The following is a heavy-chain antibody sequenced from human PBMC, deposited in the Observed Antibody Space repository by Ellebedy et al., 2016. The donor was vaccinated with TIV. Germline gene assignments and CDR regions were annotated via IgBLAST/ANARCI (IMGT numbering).Heavy chain of an antibody. V-gene: IGHV3-30*02. CDR2: VQWGGSIK. CDR3: ARDFSVPNNLDY. Sequence: GESLKISCAASGFTFSGYSMHWVRQAPGKGLEWVAFVQWGGSIKNYADSVEGRFTISRDDSKNTVSLQMNSLRVEDTTLYYCARDFSVPNNLDYWGQGTPVTVSS. CDR1: GFTFSGYS. J-gene: IGHJ4*02. D-gene: IGHD1-14*01.